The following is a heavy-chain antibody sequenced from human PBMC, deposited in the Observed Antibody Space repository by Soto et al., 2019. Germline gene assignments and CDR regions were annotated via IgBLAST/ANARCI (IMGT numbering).Heavy chain of an antibody. Sequence: PSETLSLTCTVSGGSISSSSYYWGWIRQPPGKGLEWIGGIYYSGSTYYNPSLKSRVTISVDTSKNQFSLKLNSVTAPDTAVYFCGKGVPWDIVDSWGQGTLVTVSS. CDR2: IYYSGST. D-gene: IGHD5-12*01. V-gene: IGHV4-39*01. J-gene: IGHJ4*02. CDR3: GKGVPWDIVDS. CDR1: GGSISSSSYY.